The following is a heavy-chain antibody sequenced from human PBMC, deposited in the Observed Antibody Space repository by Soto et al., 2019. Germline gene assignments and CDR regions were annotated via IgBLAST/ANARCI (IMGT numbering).Heavy chain of an antibody. CDR3: ARDISGTRVWDAFDI. CDR2: ISWDSGSI. D-gene: IGHD1-1*01. CDR1: GFNFDDYA. V-gene: IGHV3-9*01. Sequence: EVQLMESGGGLVQPGRSLRLSCAASGFNFDDYAMHWVRQAPGKGLEWVSGISWDSGSIGYAGSVKGRFTISRDNATNSLYLQMNSLTAEDTAFYFCARDISGTRVWDAFDIWGQGTMVTVSS. J-gene: IGHJ3*02.